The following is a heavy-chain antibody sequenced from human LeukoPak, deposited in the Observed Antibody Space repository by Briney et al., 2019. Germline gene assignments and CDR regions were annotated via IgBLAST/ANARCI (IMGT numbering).Heavy chain of an antibody. CDR1: GGTFSTYE. D-gene: IGHD5-18*01. Sequence: SVKVSCKASGGTFSTYEINWVRQAPGQGLEWVGRIIPVLNIANYAQRFQGRVTITADKSTNTAYMELSGLRSEDTATYYCARRSDTGVVPHHSYYCFDVWGQGAAVAVS. CDR3: ARRSDTGVVPHHSYYCFDV. J-gene: IGHJ6*02. CDR2: IIPVLNIA. V-gene: IGHV1-69*10.